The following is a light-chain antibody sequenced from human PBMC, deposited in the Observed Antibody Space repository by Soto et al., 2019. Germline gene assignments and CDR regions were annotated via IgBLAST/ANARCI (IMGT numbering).Light chain of an antibody. CDR3: QHAT. J-gene: IGKJ1*01. CDR1: RSISRW. CDR2: DAS. Sequence: DIQMTQSPSTLSASVGDRVTITCRASRSISRWLAWYQQKPGKAPKLLIYDASTFASGVSSRFSGSGSGTEFTLTITSLQPDDFATYYCQHATLGPGTKVDIK. V-gene: IGKV1-5*01.